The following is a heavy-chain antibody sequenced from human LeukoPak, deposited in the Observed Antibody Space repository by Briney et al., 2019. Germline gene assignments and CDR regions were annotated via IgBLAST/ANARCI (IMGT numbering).Heavy chain of an antibody. V-gene: IGHV4-59*01. CDR2: IYFTGNT. Sequence: SETLSLPCTLSGRPISGYYWRWLRQPPGKGLEWIGVIYFTGNTHYNPSLKSRVTISVVTSKNQFSLKLTSVTAADTAVYYCARYAAAAGPNWFDPWGQGTLVTVSS. D-gene: IGHD6-13*01. CDR1: GRPISGYY. J-gene: IGHJ5*02. CDR3: ARYAAAAGPNWFDP.